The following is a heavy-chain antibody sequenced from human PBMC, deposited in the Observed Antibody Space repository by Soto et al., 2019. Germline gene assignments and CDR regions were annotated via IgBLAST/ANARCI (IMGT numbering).Heavy chain of an antibody. CDR1: GFTFSSYS. D-gene: IGHD3-10*01. Sequence: QLLESGGGLVQPGGSLRLSCAASGFTFSSYSMNWVRQAPGKGLQWVATAGGGGDNIFYADSVKGRFTISRDDSQNMVFLQMNSLRPEDTAVYFCAKRDSGSGRSPPLINYWGQGTLVTVSS. CDR3: AKRDSGSGRSPPLINY. V-gene: IGHV3-23*01. CDR2: AGGGGDNI. J-gene: IGHJ4*02.